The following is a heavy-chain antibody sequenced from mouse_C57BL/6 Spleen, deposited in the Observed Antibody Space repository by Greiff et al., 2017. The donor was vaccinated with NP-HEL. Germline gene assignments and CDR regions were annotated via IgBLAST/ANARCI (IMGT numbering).Heavy chain of an antibody. D-gene: IGHD1-1*01. CDR1: GYSITSGYY. CDR2: ISYDGSN. Sequence: DVKLQESGPGLVKPSQSLSLTCSVTGYSITSGYYWNWIRQFPGNKLEWMGYISYDGSNNYNPSLKNRISITRDTSKNQFFLKLNSVTTEDTATYYCARVGGYYGSSGMDYWGQGTSVTVSS. J-gene: IGHJ4*01. CDR3: ARVGGYYGSSGMDY. V-gene: IGHV3-6*01.